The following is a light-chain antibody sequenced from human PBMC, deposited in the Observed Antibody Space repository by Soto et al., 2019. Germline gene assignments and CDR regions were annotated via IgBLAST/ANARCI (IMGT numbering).Light chain of an antibody. CDR1: QDSAGY. Sequence: IPASRVPVSLSVVVGAIKNITCRASQDSAGYLAWYQHKPGRTPELLIHGASRLQSGVPARFSGSVSGTDFTLSINSLQPEDFATYYCQQAYSFPITFGQGTRLEI. V-gene: IGKV1-12*01. CDR2: GAS. CDR3: QQAYSFPIT. J-gene: IGKJ5*01.